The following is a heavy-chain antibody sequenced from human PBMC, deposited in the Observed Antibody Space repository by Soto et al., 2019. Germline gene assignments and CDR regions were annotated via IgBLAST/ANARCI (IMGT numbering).Heavy chain of an antibody. J-gene: IGHJ6*02. CDR3: TTSRLITIFGVVTTYYGMDV. CDR2: IKSKTDGGTT. CDR1: SVTFSNAW. D-gene: IGHD3-3*01. V-gene: IGHV3-15*07. Sequence: GGSLRLSCAASSVTFSNAWMNWVRQAPGKGLEWVGRIKSKTDGGTTDYAAPVKGRFTISRDDSKNTLYLQMNSLKTEDTAVYYCTTSRLITIFGVVTTYYGMDVWGQGTTVTVSS.